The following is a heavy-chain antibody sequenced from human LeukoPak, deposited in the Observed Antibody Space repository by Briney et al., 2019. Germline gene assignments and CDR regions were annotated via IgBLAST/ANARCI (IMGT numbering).Heavy chain of an antibody. J-gene: IGHJ5*02. CDR2: IIPIFGTA. D-gene: IGHD3-10*01. V-gene: IGHV1-69*13. CDR1: GGTFSSYA. CDR3: ARGSIDGSGSYYDNWFDP. Sequence: SVKVSCKASGGTFSSYAISWVRQAPGQGLEWMGGIIPIFGTANYAQKFQGRATITADESTSTAYMELSRLRSDDTAVYYCARGSIDGSGSYYDNWFDPWGQGTLVTVSS.